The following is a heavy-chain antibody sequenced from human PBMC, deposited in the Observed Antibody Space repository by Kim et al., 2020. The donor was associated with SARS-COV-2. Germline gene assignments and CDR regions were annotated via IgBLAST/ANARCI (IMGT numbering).Heavy chain of an antibody. J-gene: IGHJ6*02. D-gene: IGHD1-26*01. Sequence: ASVKVSCKASGYTFTTYPMHWVRQAPGQRLEWMGWINVGNGNTRYSQKFQGRVTITRDTSATITYMELSSLRSEDTAVYFCASPLYSGSHPPPNYYYGMDVWGQGTTVTVSS. CDR3: ASPLYSGSHPPPNYYYGMDV. CDR1: GYTFTTYP. V-gene: IGHV1-3*01. CDR2: INVGNGNT.